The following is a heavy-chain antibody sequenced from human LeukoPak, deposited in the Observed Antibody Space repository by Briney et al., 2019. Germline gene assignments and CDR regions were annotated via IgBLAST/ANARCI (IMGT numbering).Heavy chain of an antibody. V-gene: IGHV3-21*01. Sequence: PGGSLRLSCVASGFTFTNYWMNWVRQAPGKGLEWVSSISSSSSYIYYADSVKGRFTISRDNAKNSLYLQMNSLRAEDTAVYYCARDGANVVPAAIDFDYWGQGTLVTVSS. CDR2: ISSSSSYI. J-gene: IGHJ4*02. D-gene: IGHD2-2*01. CDR3: ARDGANVVPAAIDFDY. CDR1: GFTFTNYW.